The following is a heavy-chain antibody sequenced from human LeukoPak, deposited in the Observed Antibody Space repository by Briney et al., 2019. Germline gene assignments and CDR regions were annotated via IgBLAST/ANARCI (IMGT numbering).Heavy chain of an antibody. D-gene: IGHD3-9*01. J-gene: IGHJ4*02. Sequence: PGGPLRLSCAASGFTFSKYGMHWVRQAPGKGLEWVAFIRYDGRNKYYADSVKGRFTISRDNSKNTLYLQMNSLRIEDTAVYYCAKGGKYDILTGFPRSRLLGDYWGQGTLVTVSS. CDR3: AKGGKYDILTGFPRSRLLGDY. CDR2: IRYDGRNK. CDR1: GFTFSKYG. V-gene: IGHV3-30*02.